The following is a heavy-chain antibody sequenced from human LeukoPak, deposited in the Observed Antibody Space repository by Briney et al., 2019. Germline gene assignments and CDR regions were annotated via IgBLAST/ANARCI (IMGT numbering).Heavy chain of an antibody. D-gene: IGHD1-26*01. CDR2: ISTYDGGT. J-gene: IGHJ4*02. CDR1: GYTFTTFG. CDR3: ARDQPRRGPGNHDY. V-gene: IGHV1-18*01. Sequence: ASVMVSCKASGYTFTTFGINWVRQAPGQGLEWMGWISTYDGGTNYAQKFRDRVTMLRDTSTSTAYMELRSLRSDDTAVYYCARDQPRRGPGNHDYWGQGTLVTVSS.